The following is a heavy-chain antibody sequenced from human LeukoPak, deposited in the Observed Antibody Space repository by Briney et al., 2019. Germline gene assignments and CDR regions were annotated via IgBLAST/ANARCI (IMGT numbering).Heavy chain of an antibody. D-gene: IGHD2-2*01. CDR2: ISGSGGST. CDR1: GFTFSSYA. V-gene: IGHV3-23*01. Sequence: PGGSLRLSCAASGFTFSSYAMSWVRQAPGKGLEWVSAISGSGGSTYYADSVKGRFTISRDNSENTLYLQMNSLRAEDTAVYYCAKDRSSTRGYYYYYMDVWGKGTTVTVSS. CDR3: AKDRSSTRGYYYYYMDV. J-gene: IGHJ6*03.